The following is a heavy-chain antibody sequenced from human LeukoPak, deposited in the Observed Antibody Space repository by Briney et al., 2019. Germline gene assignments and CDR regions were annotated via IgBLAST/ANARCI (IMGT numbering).Heavy chain of an antibody. CDR3: ARGREAARPPLRY. D-gene: IGHD6-6*01. V-gene: IGHV4-34*01. Sequence: SETLSLTSAVYGGSFSGYYWTWIRQSPGKGLEWIGEINQSGVSKYNPSLKSRVTISVQTSKNQFSLNLSPVTASDTAMNYCARGREAARPPLRYWSQGTLLTVPS. J-gene: IGHJ4*02. CDR1: GGSFSGYY. CDR2: INQSGVS.